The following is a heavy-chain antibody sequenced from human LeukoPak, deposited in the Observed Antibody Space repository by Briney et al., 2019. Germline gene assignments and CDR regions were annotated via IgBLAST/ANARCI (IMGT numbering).Heavy chain of an antibody. CDR2: IIPIFGTA. D-gene: IGHD1-14*01. J-gene: IGHJ4*02. CDR1: GGTFSSYA. Sequence: SVKVSCKASGGTFSSYAISWVRQAPGQGLEWMGGIIPIFGTANYAQKFQGRVTITTDESTSTAYMELSSLRSEDTAVYYCATGPLTHVSLDYWGQGTLVTVSS. V-gene: IGHV1-69*05. CDR3: ATGPLTHVSLDY.